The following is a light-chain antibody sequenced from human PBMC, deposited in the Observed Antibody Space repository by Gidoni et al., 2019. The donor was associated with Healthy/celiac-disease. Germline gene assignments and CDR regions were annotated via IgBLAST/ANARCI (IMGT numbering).Light chain of an antibody. CDR2: WAS. J-gene: IGKJ4*01. CDR3: QQYYSTPPRLT. CDR1: QSVLYSSNNKNY. Sequence: DIVLTQSPASLAVSLGERATINFKSSQSVLYSSNNKNYLAWYQQKPGQPPKLLIYWASTRESGVPDRFSGSGSGTDFTLTISSLQAEDVAVYYCQQYYSTPPRLTFXGXTKVEIK. V-gene: IGKV4-1*01.